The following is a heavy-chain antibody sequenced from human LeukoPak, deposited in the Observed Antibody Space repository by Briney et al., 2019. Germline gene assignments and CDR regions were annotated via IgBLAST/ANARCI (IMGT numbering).Heavy chain of an antibody. CDR3: ARALRIAAAGTWFDY. Sequence: ASVKVSCKASGYTFTSYGISWVRQAPGQGLEWMGWISAYNGNTNYAQKLQGRVTMTTDTSTSTAYMELRSLRSDDTAVYYCARALRIAAAGTWFDYWGQGTLVTVSS. V-gene: IGHV1-18*01. CDR1: GYTFTSYG. D-gene: IGHD6-13*01. J-gene: IGHJ4*02. CDR2: ISAYNGNT.